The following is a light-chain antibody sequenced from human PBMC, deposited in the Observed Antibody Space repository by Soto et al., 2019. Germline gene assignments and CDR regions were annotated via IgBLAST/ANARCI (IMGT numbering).Light chain of an antibody. CDR1: QTISSW. Sequence: DMQMTQYPSTLSVSVGDRVTITCRASQTISSWLAWYQQKPGKAPKLLIYKASTLKSGVPSRFSGSGSGAEFTLTISSLQPDDFATYYCQHYNSYSEAFGHGTKVDIK. CDR3: QHYNSYSEA. V-gene: IGKV1-5*03. CDR2: KAS. J-gene: IGKJ1*01.